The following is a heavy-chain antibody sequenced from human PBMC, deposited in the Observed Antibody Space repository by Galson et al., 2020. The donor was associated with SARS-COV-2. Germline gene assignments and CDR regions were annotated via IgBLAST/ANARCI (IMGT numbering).Heavy chain of an antibody. CDR2: IHTGGST. CDR1: GGSISSITYY. CDR3: ATGAVAGTGD. Sequence: SETLSLTCTVSGGSISSITYYWSWIRQPAGKGLEWIGRIHTGGSTNYNPSLRSRVTISIDRSKNQFSLEMTSLTAADTAVYYCATGAVAGTGDWGQGTLVTVSS. J-gene: IGHJ4*02. D-gene: IGHD6-19*01. V-gene: IGHV4-61*02.